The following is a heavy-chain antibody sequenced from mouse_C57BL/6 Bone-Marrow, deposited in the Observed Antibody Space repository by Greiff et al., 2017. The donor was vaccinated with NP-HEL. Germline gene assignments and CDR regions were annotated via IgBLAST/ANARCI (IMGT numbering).Heavy chain of an antibody. V-gene: IGHV5-4*03. CDR3: ARSLLLFDY. Sequence: EVMLVESGGGLVKPGGSLKLSCAASGFTFSSYAMSWVRQTPAKRLAWVATISDGGSYTYYPDNVKGRFTISRDNAKNNLYLQMSHLKSEDTAMYYCARSLLLFDYWGQGTTLTVSS. D-gene: IGHD1-1*01. CDR2: ISDGGSYT. J-gene: IGHJ2*01. CDR1: GFTFSSYA.